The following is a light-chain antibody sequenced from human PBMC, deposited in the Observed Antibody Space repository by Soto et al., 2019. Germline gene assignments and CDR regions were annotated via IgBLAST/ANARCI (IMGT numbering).Light chain of an antibody. CDR3: QKYTSAPYT. CDR2: AAS. V-gene: IGKV1-27*01. CDR1: QGISKY. J-gene: IGKJ2*01. Sequence: DIQMTQSPSSLSASVGDRVTITCRACQGISKYLAWYQQKPGKVPKLLIYAASTLQSGVPSRFSGSGSGTDFTLTISRLQPEDVATYYCQKYTSAPYTFGRGPQLEIK.